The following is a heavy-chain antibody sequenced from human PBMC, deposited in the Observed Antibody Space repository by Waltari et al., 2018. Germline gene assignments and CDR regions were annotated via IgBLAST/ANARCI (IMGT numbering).Heavy chain of an antibody. CDR3: ATHPSRHLGELSLRRMAYYYYGMDV. D-gene: IGHD3-16*02. CDR1: GYTFTDYY. CDR2: VDTEDGEK. Sequence: EVQLVQSGAEVKKPGATVKISCKVSGYTFTDYYMHWVQQAPGKGLEWMGLVDTEDGEKKDAEKFQGRVTITADTSTDTAYMELSSLRSEDTAVYYCATHPSRHLGELSLRRMAYYYYGMDVWGQGTTVTVSS. J-gene: IGHJ6*02. V-gene: IGHV1-69-2*01.